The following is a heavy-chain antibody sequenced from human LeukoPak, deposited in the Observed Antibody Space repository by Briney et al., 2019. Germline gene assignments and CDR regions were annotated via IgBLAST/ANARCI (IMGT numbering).Heavy chain of an antibody. V-gene: IGHV7-4-1*02. Sequence: ASVKVSCKASGYTFTSYTMNWVRQAPGQGLEWMGWINTNTGNPTYAQGFTGRFVFSLDTSVSTAYLQMNSLRAEDTAVYYCARPNGHSSGYYPDAFDIWGQGTMVTVSS. J-gene: IGHJ3*02. CDR2: INTNTGNP. CDR1: GYTFTSYT. CDR3: ARPNGHSSGYYPDAFDI. D-gene: IGHD3-22*01.